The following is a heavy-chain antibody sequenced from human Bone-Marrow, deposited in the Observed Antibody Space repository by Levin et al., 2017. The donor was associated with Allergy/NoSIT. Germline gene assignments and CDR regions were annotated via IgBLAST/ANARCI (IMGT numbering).Heavy chain of an antibody. CDR1: GYTFISYG. Sequence: ASVKVSCKASGYTFISYGISWVRQAPGQGLEWLGWISASNGITYYAQKFQGRVTMTTDTSTSTAYMELRSLKSDDTAVYYCTRDGSGSYYNDPNTYYGMDVWGQGTTVTVSS. V-gene: IGHV1-18*01. J-gene: IGHJ6*02. CDR2: ISASNGIT. D-gene: IGHD3-10*01. CDR3: TRDGSGSYYNDPNTYYGMDV.